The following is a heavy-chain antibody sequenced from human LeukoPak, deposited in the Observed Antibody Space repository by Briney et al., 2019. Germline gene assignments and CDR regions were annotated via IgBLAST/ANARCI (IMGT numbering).Heavy chain of an antibody. Sequence: RTGGSLRLSCAASGFTFSSYSMNWVRQAPGKGLEWVSYISSSSSTIYYADSVKGRFTISRDNAKNSLYLQMNSLRAEDTAVYYCARVGYDSSGYYPSPFDYWGQGTLVTVSS. J-gene: IGHJ4*02. D-gene: IGHD3-22*01. V-gene: IGHV3-48*01. CDR2: ISSSSSTI. CDR1: GFTFSSYS. CDR3: ARVGYDSSGYYPSPFDY.